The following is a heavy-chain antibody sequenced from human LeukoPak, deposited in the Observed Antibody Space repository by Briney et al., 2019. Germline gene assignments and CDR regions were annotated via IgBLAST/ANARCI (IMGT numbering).Heavy chain of an antibody. Sequence: GASVKVSCKASGGTFSSYAISWVRQAPGQGLEWMGGIIPIFGTANYAQKFQGRVTITADESTSTAYMELSSLRSEDTAVYYCARGHYVWGSYRWYYFDYWGQGTLVTVSS. CDR2: IIPIFGTA. V-gene: IGHV1-69*13. CDR1: GGTFSSYA. J-gene: IGHJ4*02. D-gene: IGHD3-16*02. CDR3: ARGHYVWGSYRWYYFDY.